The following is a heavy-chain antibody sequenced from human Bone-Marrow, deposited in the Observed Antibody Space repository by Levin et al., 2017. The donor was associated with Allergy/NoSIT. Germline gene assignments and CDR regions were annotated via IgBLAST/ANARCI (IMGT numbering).Heavy chain of an antibody. CDR3: ARGVLISGSAFTSSLDY. V-gene: IGHV1-69*04. D-gene: IGHD2-15*01. Sequence: SVKVSCEASGGTFSTYPIDWVRQAPGQGLEWMGSIIVIPGIANYAQKFRDRVTITADKSTNTAYMELSSLSFEDTAVYFCARGVLISGSAFTSSLDYWGLGTLVTVSS. CDR2: IIVIPGIA. CDR1: GGTFSTYP. J-gene: IGHJ4*02.